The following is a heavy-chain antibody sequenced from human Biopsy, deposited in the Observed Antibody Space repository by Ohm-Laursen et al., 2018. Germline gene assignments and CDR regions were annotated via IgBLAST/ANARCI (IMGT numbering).Heavy chain of an antibody. CDR3: AKINPTSISDCCCFDV. CDR1: VFPFSNYA. V-gene: IGHV3-23*01. CDR2: INAPGGKT. Sequence: SLTLSFTSSVFPFSNYALNWVRQAPRQGLEWVSDINAPGGKTYYADSVTGRFTISRDNSKTTLYLQLNSLRAEDTALYYCAKINPTSISDCCCFDVWGQGTTVTVSS. D-gene: IGHD2-21*02. J-gene: IGHJ6*02.